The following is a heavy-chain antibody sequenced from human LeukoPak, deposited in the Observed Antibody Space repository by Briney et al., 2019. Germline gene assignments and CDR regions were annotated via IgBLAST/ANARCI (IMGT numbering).Heavy chain of an antibody. CDR3: AKDVWWSVS. CDR2: ISANGVDT. CDR1: GFTFSNHA. J-gene: IGHJ5*02. V-gene: IGHV3-23*01. D-gene: IGHD2-8*02. Sequence: GGSQRLSCVASGFTFSNHAMTWVRQAPGKGLEWVSAISANGVDTFYAPSVKGRFTISRDNSKNTLYLQINSLRAEDTAINYCAKDVWWSVSWGQGTLVTVSS.